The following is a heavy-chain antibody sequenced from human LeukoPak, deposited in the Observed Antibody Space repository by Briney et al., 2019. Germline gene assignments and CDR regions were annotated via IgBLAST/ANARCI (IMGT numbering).Heavy chain of an antibody. J-gene: IGHJ1*01. CDR1: GYSISTGYY. D-gene: IGHD6-13*01. CDR2: IHHSGST. CDR3: ARVAAGIGFFQH. V-gene: IGHV4-38-2*02. Sequence: SEALSLTCIVSGYSISTGYYWGWIRQPPGKGLEWIGNIHHSGSTYYNPSLKSRVTISVDTSKNQLSLKLSSVTAADTAVYYCARVAAGIGFFQHWGQGTLVTVSS.